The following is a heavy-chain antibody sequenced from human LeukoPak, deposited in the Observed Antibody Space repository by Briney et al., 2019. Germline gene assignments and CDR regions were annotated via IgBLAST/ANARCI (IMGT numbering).Heavy chain of an antibody. D-gene: IGHD2-8*01. V-gene: IGHV1-2*02. CDR2: INPNSGGT. J-gene: IGHJ6*03. CDR3: ARAPVGYCTNGVCPMGPYYYYYMDV. CDR1: GYTFTGYY. Sequence: ASVKVSCKASGYTFTGYYMHWVRQAPGQGLEWMGWINPNSGGTNYAQKFQGRVTMTRDTSISTAYMELSSLRSEDTAVYYCARAPVGYCTNGVCPMGPYYYYYMDVWGKGTTVTVSS.